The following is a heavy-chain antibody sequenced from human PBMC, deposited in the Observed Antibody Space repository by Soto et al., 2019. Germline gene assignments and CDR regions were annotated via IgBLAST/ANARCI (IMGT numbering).Heavy chain of an antibody. J-gene: IGHJ5*02. D-gene: IGHD2-2*01. CDR2: TYYRSKWYN. CDR3: ARAVPELGYCSSTSCYLGHWFDP. CDR1: GDSVSSNSAA. V-gene: IGHV6-1*01. Sequence: SQTLSLTCAISGDSVSSNSAAWNWIRQSPSRGLEWLGRTYYRSKWYNDYAVSVKSRITINPDTSKNQFSLQLNSVTPEDTAVYYCARAVPELGYCSSTSCYLGHWFDPWGQGTLVTVSS.